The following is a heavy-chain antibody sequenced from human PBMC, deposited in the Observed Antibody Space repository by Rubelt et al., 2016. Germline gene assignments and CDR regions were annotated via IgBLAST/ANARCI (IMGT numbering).Heavy chain of an antibody. CDR1: GGSISSGGYY. J-gene: IGHJ6*02. V-gene: IGHV4-31*03. CDR3: ARDIPNIHGLDV. CDR2: IYYSGST. D-gene: IGHD2-2*02. Sequence: QVQLQESGPGLVKPSQTLSLTCTVSGGSISSGGYYWSWIRQHPGKGLEWIGYIYYSGSTYYNPALKSRVTISVDTSKNHIALRLTSVTAADTAMYYCARDIPNIHGLDVWGQGTTVTVSS.